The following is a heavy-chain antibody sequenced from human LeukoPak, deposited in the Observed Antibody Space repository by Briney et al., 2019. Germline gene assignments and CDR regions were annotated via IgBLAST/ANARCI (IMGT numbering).Heavy chain of an antibody. CDR2: ISYDGSNK. D-gene: IGHD6-13*01. CDR3: AKGGQQLVGSWFDP. V-gene: IGHV3-30*18. Sequence: GRTLRRSCAASGFTCSSYGMHWVRQAPGKGLEGVAVISYDGSNKYYEDSGKGRVTISRDNSKNTLYLQMNSLRAEDTAVYYCAKGGQQLVGSWFDPWGQGTLVTVSS. J-gene: IGHJ5*02. CDR1: GFTCSSYG.